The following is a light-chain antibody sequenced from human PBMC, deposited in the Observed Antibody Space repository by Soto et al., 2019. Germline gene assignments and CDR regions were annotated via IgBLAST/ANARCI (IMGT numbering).Light chain of an antibody. V-gene: IGLV4-60*02. Sequence: QLVLTQSSSASASLGSSVKLTCTLSSGHSSYIIAWHQQQPGKAPRYLMKLEGSGSYNKGSGVPDRFSGSSSGADRYLTIANLQFEDEDDYYCETWDSNTHVFGTGTKLTVL. CDR1: SGHSSYI. CDR3: ETWDSNTHV. CDR2: LEGSGSY. J-gene: IGLJ1*01.